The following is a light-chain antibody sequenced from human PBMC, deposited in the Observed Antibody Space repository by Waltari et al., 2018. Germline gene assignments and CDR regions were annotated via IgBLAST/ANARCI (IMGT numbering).Light chain of an antibody. Sequence: DIQMTQSPSTLSASVGDRVTITCRASQSISSWLAWYQQKTGKAPKLLIYDVSSLESGVPSRFSGSGSGTEFTLTISSLQPDDFATYYCQQYNSYEWTFGQGTKVAIK. CDR1: QSISSW. V-gene: IGKV1-5*01. CDR2: DVS. CDR3: QQYNSYEWT. J-gene: IGKJ1*01.